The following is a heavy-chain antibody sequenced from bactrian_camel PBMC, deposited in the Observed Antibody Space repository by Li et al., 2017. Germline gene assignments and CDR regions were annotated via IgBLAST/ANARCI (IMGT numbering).Heavy chain of an antibody. D-gene: IGHD1*01. CDR1: GNSYSPYC. V-gene: IGHV3S53*01. CDR2: IALDGSR. Sequence: HVQLVESGGGSVQAGGFLRLSCVTSGNSYSPYCMGRFRQAPGKEREMVARIALDGSRTYADSVKGRFTISHDNAKNTLWLQMNNLKSEDTARYYCNGRFGTDDSLYDYWGQGTQVTVS. J-gene: IGHJ4*01. CDR3: NGRFGTDDSLYDY.